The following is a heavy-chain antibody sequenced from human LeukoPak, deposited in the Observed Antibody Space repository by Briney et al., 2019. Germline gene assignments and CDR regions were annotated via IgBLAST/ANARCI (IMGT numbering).Heavy chain of an antibody. D-gene: IGHD3-22*01. V-gene: IGHV1-46*01. Sequence: GASVKVSCKASGYTFTSRYMHWVRQAPGQGLEWMGIINPSGGSTSYAQKSQGRVTMTRDTSTSTVYMELSSLRSEDTAVYYCARTYYYDSIGYYNWFDLWGQGTLVTVSS. CDR1: GYTFTSRY. J-gene: IGHJ5*01. CDR3: ARTYYYDSIGYYNWFDL. CDR2: INPSGGST.